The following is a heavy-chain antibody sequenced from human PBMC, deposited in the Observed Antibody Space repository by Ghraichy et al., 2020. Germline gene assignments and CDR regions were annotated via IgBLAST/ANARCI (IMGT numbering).Heavy chain of an antibody. D-gene: IGHD1-1*01. CDR3: AHRPIQLELGSESRYARRFYFDY. CDR1: GFSLSTSGVG. J-gene: IGHJ4*02. Sequence: SGPTLVKPTQTLTLTCTFSGFSLSTSGVGVGWIRQPPGKALEWLALIYWDGDKRYSPSLKSRLTITKDTSKNQVVLTMTNMDPVDTATYYCAHRPIQLELGSESRYARRFYFDYWGQGTLVTVSS. V-gene: IGHV2-5*02. CDR2: IYWDGDK.